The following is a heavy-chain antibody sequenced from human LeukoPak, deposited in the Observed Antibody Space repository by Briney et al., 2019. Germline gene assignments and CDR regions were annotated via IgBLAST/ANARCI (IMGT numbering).Heavy chain of an antibody. CDR2: IIPIFGTA. V-gene: IGHV1-69*13. CDR3: AREGDTAMGPDYYYYGMDV. CDR1: GGTFSSYA. J-gene: IGHJ6*02. D-gene: IGHD5-18*01. Sequence: SVKVSCKASGGTFSSYAISWVRQAPGQGLEWMGGIIPIFGTANYAQKFQGRVTITADESTSTAYMELSSLRSEDTAVYYCAREGDTAMGPDYYYYGMDVWGQGTTVTVSS.